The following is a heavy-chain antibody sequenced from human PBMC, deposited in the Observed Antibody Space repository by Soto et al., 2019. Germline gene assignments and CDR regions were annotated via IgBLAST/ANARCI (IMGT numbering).Heavy chain of an antibody. CDR1: GFTFNNYA. J-gene: IGHJ4*02. CDR2: ISGSGSYT. Sequence: EVQLLESGGGLVQRGDSLRLSCAASGFTFNNYAMTWVRQAPGKGLEWVSVISGSGSYTYYADSVKGRFTISRDSFKNTLCLQMSSLRADVTAVYYCARVGRMTTVVSLFDYWGRGTLVTVSS. D-gene: IGHD4-17*01. CDR3: ARVGRMTTVVSLFDY. V-gene: IGHV3-23*01.